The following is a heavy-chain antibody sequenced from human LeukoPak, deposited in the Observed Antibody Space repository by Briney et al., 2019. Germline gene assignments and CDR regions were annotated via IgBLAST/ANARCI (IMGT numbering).Heavy chain of an antibody. D-gene: IGHD5-18*01. Sequence: PSQTLSLTCTVSGGSISSGSYYWSWIRQPAGKGLEWIGRIHASGSTYYNPSLKSRVTISVDTSKNQFSLKLSSVTAADTAVYYCARHPKRSGYGYFDPWGQGTLVTVSS. CDR1: GGSISSGSYY. CDR3: ARHPKRSGYGYFDP. CDR2: IHASGST. V-gene: IGHV4-61*02. J-gene: IGHJ5*02.